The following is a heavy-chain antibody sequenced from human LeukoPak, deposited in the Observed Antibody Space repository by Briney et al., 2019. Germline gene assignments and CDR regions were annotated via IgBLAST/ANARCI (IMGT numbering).Heavy chain of an antibody. CDR1: GVTFSSYA. J-gene: IGHJ4*02. Sequence: GASVKVSCKASGVTFSSYAISWVRQAPGQGLEWMGGIIPSFGTANYAQKFQGRVTITADETTSTAYMELSSLRSEDTAVYYCTTDVLVATILVYWGQGTLVTGSS. V-gene: IGHV1-69*13. CDR3: TTDVLVATILVY. D-gene: IGHD5-12*01. CDR2: IIPSFGTA.